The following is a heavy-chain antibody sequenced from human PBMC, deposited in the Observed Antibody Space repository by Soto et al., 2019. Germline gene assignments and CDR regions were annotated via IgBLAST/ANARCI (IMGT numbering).Heavy chain of an antibody. CDR3: GTRPGGGGY. J-gene: IGHJ4*02. D-gene: IGHD3-10*01. CDR2: IYSGGYT. V-gene: IGHV3-53*01. CDR1: GFTVSNNY. Sequence: EVQLVESGGGLIQPGGSLRLSCAVSGFTVSNNYMSWVRQAPGKGLEGVSVIYSGGYTAYGDSVKGRFTISRDNSKNTLSLKSKTRGAGDPAGFYWGTRPGGGGYWGQGTLVTVSS.